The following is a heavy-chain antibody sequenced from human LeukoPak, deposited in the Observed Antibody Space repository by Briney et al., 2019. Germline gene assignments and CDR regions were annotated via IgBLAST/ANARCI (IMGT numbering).Heavy chain of an antibody. D-gene: IGHD2-15*01. J-gene: IGHJ4*02. CDR3: AKWGCSGGSCYPFAY. V-gene: IGHV3-23*01. CDR1: GFTFSSYA. CDR2: VSGISNGT. Sequence: GGTLRLSCAASGFTFSSYAMSWVRQAPGKGLERVSAVSGISNGTYYADSVKGRFTISRDNSKNTLYLLMNSLRAEDTAVYYCAKWGCSGGSCYPFAYWGQGTLVTVSS.